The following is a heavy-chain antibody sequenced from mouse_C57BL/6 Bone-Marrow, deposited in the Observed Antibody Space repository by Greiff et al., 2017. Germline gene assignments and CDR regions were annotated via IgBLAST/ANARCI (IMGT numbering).Heavy chain of an antibody. CDR3: ARGTYYYDSSRFDY. J-gene: IGHJ2*01. Sequence: VKLVESGPGILQPSQTLSLTCSFSGFSLSTFGMGVGWIRQPSGKGLEWLAHIWWDDDKYYKPALKSRLTISKDTSKNRVFLKIANVDTADTATYYCARGTYYYDSSRFDYWGQGTTLTVSS. D-gene: IGHD1-1*01. V-gene: IGHV8-8*01. CDR1: GFSLSTFGMG. CDR2: IWWDDDK.